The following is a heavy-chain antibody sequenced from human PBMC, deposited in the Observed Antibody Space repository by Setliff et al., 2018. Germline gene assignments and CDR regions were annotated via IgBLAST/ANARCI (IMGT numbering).Heavy chain of an antibody. CDR1: GDSISNYY. CDR3: ASPRRDDLDTPFDAFDL. Sequence: PSETLSLTCTVSGDSISNYYWNWIRQPAGKGLEWIATIYHRGRTYYNPSLDSRVTISLDTSKNQYSLRLRSVTAADTAVYYCASPRRDDLDTPFDAFDLWGQGTKVTVSS. J-gene: IGHJ3*01. D-gene: IGHD1-1*01. V-gene: IGHV4-59*04. CDR2: IYHRGRT.